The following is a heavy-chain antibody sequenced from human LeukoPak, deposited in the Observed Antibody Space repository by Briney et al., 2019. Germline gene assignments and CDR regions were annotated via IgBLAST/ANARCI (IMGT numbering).Heavy chain of an antibody. Sequence: SQTLCLTCAVSGYSISSGTYYWRWIRQPPGKGLEWTVYILHSGSTYYNPSLKSLATISVDTSKSQFSLKLSSVTAADTGVYFCARTRDFWNGYFVYGGQGILGTVS. V-gene: IGHV4-30-2*01. D-gene: IGHD3-3*01. CDR2: ILHSGST. CDR3: ARTRDFWNGYFVY. J-gene: IGHJ4*02. CDR1: GYSISSGTYY.